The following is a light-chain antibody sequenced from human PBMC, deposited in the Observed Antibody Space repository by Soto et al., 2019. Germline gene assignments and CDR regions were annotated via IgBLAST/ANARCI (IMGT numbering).Light chain of an antibody. CDR2: DAS. CDR3: QKRSNWLLT. CDR1: QSMSSY. Sequence: EIVLTQSPATLSLSPGERATLSCRASQSMSSYLAWYQQKPGQAPRLLIYDASNRATGIPARFSGSGSGTDFTLTISSLEPEDFAVYYCQKRSNWLLTFGGGTKVEIK. V-gene: IGKV3-11*01. J-gene: IGKJ4*01.